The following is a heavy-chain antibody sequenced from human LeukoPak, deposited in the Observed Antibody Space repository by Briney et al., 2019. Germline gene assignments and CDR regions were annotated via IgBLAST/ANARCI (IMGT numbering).Heavy chain of an antibody. Sequence: PGGSLRLSCAASGFTFRSYSMNWVRQAPGKRLEWVSSIKSSGSHMYYADSVKGRFTISRDNAKNSLSLQMNSLRAEDTAVYYCASFMTTVTIPDYWGQGTLVTVSS. V-gene: IGHV3-21*01. CDR1: GFTFRSYS. CDR3: ASFMTTVTIPDY. D-gene: IGHD4-17*01. CDR2: IKSSGSHM. J-gene: IGHJ4*02.